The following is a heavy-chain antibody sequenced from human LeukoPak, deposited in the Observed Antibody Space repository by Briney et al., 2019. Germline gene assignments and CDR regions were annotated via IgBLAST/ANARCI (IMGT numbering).Heavy chain of an antibody. CDR2: IYSGGNT. D-gene: IGHD6-6*01. CDR3: ARTLIEYSVSSCYFDY. V-gene: IGHV3-53*05. Sequence: GGSLRLSCTVSGFTVSSNSMSWVRQAPGKGLEWVSFIYSGGNTHYSDSVKGRFTISRDNSKNTLYLQMNSLRAEDTAVYYCARTLIEYSVSSCYFDYWGQGTLVTVSS. J-gene: IGHJ4*02. CDR1: GFTVSSNS.